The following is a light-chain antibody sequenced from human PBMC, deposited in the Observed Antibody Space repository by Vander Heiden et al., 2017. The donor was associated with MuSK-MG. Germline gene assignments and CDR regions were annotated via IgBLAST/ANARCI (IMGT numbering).Light chain of an antibody. CDR2: DDR. V-gene: IGLV3-21*02. CDR1: TTGRKR. Sequence: SYVMTQPLSVSVAPGQKARIPCGGNTTGRKRVHWYQQKAGHTPVLVVYDDRARPSGIPGPLSGSHSGNTATLTITRVEAGDEAEYYCQVWDTSSFHPGVVLGGGTKLTVL. CDR3: QVWDTSSFHPGVV. J-gene: IGLJ2*01.